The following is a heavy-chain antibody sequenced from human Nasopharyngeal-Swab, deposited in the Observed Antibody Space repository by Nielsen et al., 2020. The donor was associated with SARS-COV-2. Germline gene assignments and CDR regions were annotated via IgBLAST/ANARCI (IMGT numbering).Heavy chain of an antibody. Sequence: GESLKISCAASGFTFSSFIMSWVRQAPGKGLERVSGIAADGGTFYADSVKGRFTISRDNSKNTLYLQMNSLRDEDTARYYCAKDGSGKFWDYWGQGSLVTVSS. CDR1: GFTFSSFI. D-gene: IGHD3-10*01. J-gene: IGHJ4*02. V-gene: IGHV3-23*01. CDR3: AKDGSGKFWDY. CDR2: IAADGGT.